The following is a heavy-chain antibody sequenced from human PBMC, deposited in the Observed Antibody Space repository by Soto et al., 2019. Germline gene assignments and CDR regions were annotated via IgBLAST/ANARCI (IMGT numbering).Heavy chain of an antibody. CDR3: ARDGVRYYYDSSGVREDY. D-gene: IGHD3-22*01. Sequence: ASVKVSCKASGYTFTSYGISWVRQAPGQGLEWMGWISAYNGNTNYAQKLQGRVTMTTDTSTSTAYMELRSLGSDDTAVYYCARDGVRYYYDSSGVREDYWGQGTLVTVSS. CDR2: ISAYNGNT. J-gene: IGHJ4*02. V-gene: IGHV1-18*01. CDR1: GYTFTSYG.